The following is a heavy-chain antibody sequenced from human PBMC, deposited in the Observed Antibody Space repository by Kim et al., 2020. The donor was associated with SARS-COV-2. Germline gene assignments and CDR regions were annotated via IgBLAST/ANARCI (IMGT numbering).Heavy chain of an antibody. CDR2: ISAYNGNT. J-gene: IGHJ4*02. D-gene: IGHD3-16*01. Sequence: ASVKVSCKASGYTFTSYGISWVRQAPGQGLEWMGWISAYNGNTNYAQKLQGRVTMTTDTSTSTAYMELRSLRSDDTAVYYCARDRYDYVWWSSSVVGDFDYWGQGNLVTVSP. CDR3: ARDRYDYVWWSSSVVGDFDY. V-gene: IGHV1-18*04. CDR1: GYTFTSYG.